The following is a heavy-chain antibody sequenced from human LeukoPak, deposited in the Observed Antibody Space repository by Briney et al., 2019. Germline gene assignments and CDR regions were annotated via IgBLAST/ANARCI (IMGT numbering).Heavy chain of an antibody. J-gene: IGHJ4*02. CDR3: ARRKFVGSYYYGSGSYSYFDY. V-gene: IGHV4-34*01. D-gene: IGHD3-10*01. Sequence: SETLSLTCAVYGGSFSGYYWSWIRQPPGKGLEWIGEINHSGSTNYNPSLKSRVTISVDTSKNQFSLKLSSVTAADTAVYYCARRKFVGSYYYGSGSYSYFDYWGQGTLVTVSS. CDR1: GGSFSGYY. CDR2: INHSGST.